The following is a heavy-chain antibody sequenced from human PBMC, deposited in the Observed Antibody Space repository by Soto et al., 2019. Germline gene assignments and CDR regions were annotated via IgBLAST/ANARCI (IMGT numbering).Heavy chain of an antibody. CDR3: AKAKGSCDHTAPDQ. J-gene: IGHJ4*02. V-gene: IGHV3-23*01. D-gene: IGHD2-21*01. CDR2: FGVDYVT. Sequence: EVQLLESGGGLIQPGGSLRLSCAAFGFSFSNYAMSWVRQAPGKGLEWVSGFGVDYVTYYADAVRGRFTISRDNAKNTLYLHMHSLRAEDTAMYYYAKAKGSCDHTAPDQWGQGTLVTVSS. CDR1: GFSFSNYA.